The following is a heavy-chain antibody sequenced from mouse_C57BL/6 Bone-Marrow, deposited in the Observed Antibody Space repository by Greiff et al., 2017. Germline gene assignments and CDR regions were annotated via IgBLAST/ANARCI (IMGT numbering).Heavy chain of an antibody. Sequence: EVQRVESGGGLVKPGGSLKLSCAASGFTFSSYAMSWVRQTPEKRLEWVATISDGGSYTYYPDNVKGRFTISRDNAKNNLYLQMSHLKSEDTAMYYCARGGIYYGSPYAMDYWGQGTSVTVSS. V-gene: IGHV5-4*01. D-gene: IGHD2-2*01. CDR2: ISDGGSYT. CDR1: GFTFSSYA. J-gene: IGHJ4*01. CDR3: ARGGIYYGSPYAMDY.